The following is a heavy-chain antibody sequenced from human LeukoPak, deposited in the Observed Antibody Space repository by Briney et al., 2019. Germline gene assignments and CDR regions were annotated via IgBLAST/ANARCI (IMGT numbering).Heavy chain of an antibody. CDR1: GYTFTSYD. CDR2: MNPNSGNT. Sequence: ASVKVSCKASGYTFTSYDINWVRQATGQGLEWMGWMNPNSGNTGYAQKFQGRVTMTRNTSISTAYMELSRLRSDDTAVYYCARRSMATVTGAYYYYYYKDVWGKGTTVTISS. CDR3: ARRSMATVTGAYYYYYYKDV. D-gene: IGHD4-17*01. J-gene: IGHJ6*03. V-gene: IGHV1-8*01.